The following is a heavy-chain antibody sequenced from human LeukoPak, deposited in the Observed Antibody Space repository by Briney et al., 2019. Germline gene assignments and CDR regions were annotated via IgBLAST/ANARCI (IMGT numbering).Heavy chain of an antibody. CDR1: GFTFSSYA. CDR2: IRGIRVST. D-gene: IGHD4-17*01. Sequence: GGALRLSCSASGFTFSSYAMHWVRQAPGKGLEYVSSIRGIRVSTYYAASVKGRFTISRDNYKNTLNLQMSSLRPEDTAVYYCVKVWDTTVTLDAFDSGGQGTMVTVS. J-gene: IGHJ3*02. V-gene: IGHV3-64D*06. CDR3: VKVWDTTVTLDAFDS.